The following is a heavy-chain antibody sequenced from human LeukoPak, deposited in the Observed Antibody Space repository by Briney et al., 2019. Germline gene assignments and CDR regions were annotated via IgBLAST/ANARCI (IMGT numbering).Heavy chain of an antibody. Sequence: GASVKVSCKASGGTFSSYAISWVRQAPGQGLEWMRGIIPIFGTANYAQKFQGRVTITADESTSTAYMELSSLRSEDTAVYYCASLTSTVTSSYWGQGTLVTVSS. D-gene: IGHD4-17*01. J-gene: IGHJ4*02. V-gene: IGHV1-69*13. CDR2: IIPIFGTA. CDR1: GGTFSSYA. CDR3: ASLTSTVTSSY.